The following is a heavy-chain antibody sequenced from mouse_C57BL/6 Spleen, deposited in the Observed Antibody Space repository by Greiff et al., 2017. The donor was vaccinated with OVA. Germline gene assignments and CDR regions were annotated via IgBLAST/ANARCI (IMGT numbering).Heavy chain of an antibody. Sequence: QVQLKQSGPELVKPGASVKISCKASGYAFSSSWMNWVKQRPGKGLEWIGRIYPGDGDTNYNGKFKGKATLTADKSSSTAYMQLSSLTSEDSAVYFCARGWDVDFDYWAQGTTLTVSS. CDR1: GYAFSSSW. CDR2: IYPGDGDT. J-gene: IGHJ2*01. CDR3: ARGWDVDFDY. V-gene: IGHV1-82*01. D-gene: IGHD4-1*01.